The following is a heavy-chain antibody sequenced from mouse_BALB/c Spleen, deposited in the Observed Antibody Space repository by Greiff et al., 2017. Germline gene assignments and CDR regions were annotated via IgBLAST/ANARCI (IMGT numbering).Heavy chain of an antibody. V-gene: IGHV1-14*01. J-gene: IGHJ2*01. D-gene: IGHD1-1*01. Sequence: EVQLQQSGAELVRPGTSVKISCKASGYTFTSYVMHWVKQKPGQGLEWIGYINPYNDGTKYNEKFKGKATLTSDKSSSTAYMELSSLTSEDSAVYYCASEDYGSPLDYWGQGTTLTVSS. CDR2: INPYNDGT. CDR3: ASEDYGSPLDY. CDR1: GYTFTSYV.